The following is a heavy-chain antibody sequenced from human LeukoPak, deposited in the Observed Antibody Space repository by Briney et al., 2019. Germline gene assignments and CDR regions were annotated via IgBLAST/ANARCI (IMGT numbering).Heavy chain of an antibody. Sequence: GGSLRLSCAASGFTVSSNYMSWVRQAPGKGLEWVSVIYSGGTTYYADSVKGRFTISRDNSKNTLYLQMNSLRADDTAVYYCARDPATPDSSSWLLRYYYYYMDVWGKGTTVTISS. D-gene: IGHD6-13*01. CDR3: ARDPATPDSSSWLLRYYYYYMDV. CDR2: IYSGGTT. J-gene: IGHJ6*03. CDR1: GFTVSSNY. V-gene: IGHV3-53*01.